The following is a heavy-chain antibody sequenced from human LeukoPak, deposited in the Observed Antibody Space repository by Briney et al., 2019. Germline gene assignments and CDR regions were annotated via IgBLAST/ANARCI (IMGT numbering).Heavy chain of an antibody. D-gene: IGHD1-14*01. Sequence: GESLRPSCAASGFSFSRYWMSWVRQAPVRGLEWVANIKPDGSEIYYVDSVKGRFTISRDNAKNAVYLHMNSLRPEDTAIYYCARDNVEEPTKFDSWGQGIRVTVSS. CDR2: IKPDGSEI. CDR3: ARDNVEEPTKFDS. CDR1: GFSFSRYW. V-gene: IGHV3-7*01. J-gene: IGHJ5*01.